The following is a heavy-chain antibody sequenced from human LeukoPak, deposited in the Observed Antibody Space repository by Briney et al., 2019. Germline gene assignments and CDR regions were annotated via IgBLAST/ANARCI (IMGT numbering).Heavy chain of an antibody. CDR2: IYNDGRT. D-gene: IGHD2/OR15-2a*01. CDR1: GVTVSSSY. Sequence: GGSLRLSCAASGVTVSSSYMTWVRHAPEKGLEWVSLIYNDGRTFYADSLKGRFTVSRHDSKNTLYLQVNSLRPEDTAVYYCARVPLHPTISSFDYWGQGTLVTVSS. CDR3: ARVPLHPTISSFDY. J-gene: IGHJ4*02. V-gene: IGHV3-53*04.